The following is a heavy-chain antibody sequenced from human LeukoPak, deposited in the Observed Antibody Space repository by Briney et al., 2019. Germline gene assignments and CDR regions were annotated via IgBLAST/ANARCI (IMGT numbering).Heavy chain of an antibody. CDR3: AKALDIVVVVIDY. D-gene: IGHD2-15*01. Sequence: GGSLRLSCAVSGLTFSSYAMSWVRQAPGKGLEWVSGISGSGGSTYYADSVKGRLTISRDNSKNTLYLQMNSLRAEDTAVYYCAKALDIVVVVIDYWGQGTLVTVSS. V-gene: IGHV3-23*01. J-gene: IGHJ4*02. CDR1: GLTFSSYA. CDR2: ISGSGGST.